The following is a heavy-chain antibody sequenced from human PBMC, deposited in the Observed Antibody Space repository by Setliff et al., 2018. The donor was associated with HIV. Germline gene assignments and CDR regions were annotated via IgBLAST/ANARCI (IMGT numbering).Heavy chain of an antibody. Sequence: GGSLRLSCAASGFTFSNYVINWVRQAPGKGLEWISGISGSGVNSYYADSVKGRFTMSRDNSKNTLFLQMNSLRPEDTATYYCVRDPIEGYPDYFDYWGQGTLVTVSS. CDR3: VRDPIEGYPDYFDY. J-gene: IGHJ4*02. D-gene: IGHD1-26*01. CDR2: ISGSGVNS. V-gene: IGHV3-23*01. CDR1: GFTFSNYV.